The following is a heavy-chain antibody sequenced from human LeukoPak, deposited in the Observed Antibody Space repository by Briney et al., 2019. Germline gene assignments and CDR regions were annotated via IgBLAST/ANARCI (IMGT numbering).Heavy chain of an antibody. CDR1: GFTFSSYS. CDR2: VSSTSSFI. D-gene: IGHD3-22*01. CDR3: ARTGRDSPFDY. J-gene: IGHJ4*02. V-gene: IGHV3-21*01. Sequence: GGSLRLSCAASGFTFSSYSINWVRQAPGKGLEWVSCVSSTSSFIYYADSVKGRFTISRDNAKNSLYLQMNSLRAEDTAVYYCARTGRDSPFDYWGQGTLVTVSS.